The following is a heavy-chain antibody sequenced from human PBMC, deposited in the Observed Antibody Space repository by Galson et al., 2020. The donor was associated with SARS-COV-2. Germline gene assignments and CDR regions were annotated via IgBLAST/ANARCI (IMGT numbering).Heavy chain of an antibody. J-gene: IGHJ4*02. Sequence: GQPLKLSCAPSGFTFSSYAMSCVRQAPGKGLEWVSAISGSGGSTYYADSVKGRFTITRDNSKNTLYLQMNSLRADDTAVYYCASPRQPYYYGSSGMGAFDYWGQGTLVTVSS. D-gene: IGHD3-22*01. CDR3: ASPRQPYYYGSSGMGAFDY. CDR2: ISGSGGST. V-gene: IGHV3-23*01. CDR1: GFTFSSYA.